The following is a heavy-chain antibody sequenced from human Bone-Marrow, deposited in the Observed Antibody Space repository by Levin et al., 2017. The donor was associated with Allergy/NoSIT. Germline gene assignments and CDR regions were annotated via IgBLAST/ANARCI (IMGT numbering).Heavy chain of an antibody. CDR3: AKSSWRMRNGFDF. J-gene: IGHJ4*02. D-gene: IGHD2-8*01. V-gene: IGHV3-30*18. Sequence: GESLKISCAASGFTFSNYGMHWVRQAPGKGLEWVAVMSYDGTNEYYLDSVKGRFTISRDNSKNTVYLQMNSLTTEDTGTYYCAKSSWRMRNGFDFWGQGTLVTVSS. CDR2: MSYDGTNE. CDR1: GFTFSNYG.